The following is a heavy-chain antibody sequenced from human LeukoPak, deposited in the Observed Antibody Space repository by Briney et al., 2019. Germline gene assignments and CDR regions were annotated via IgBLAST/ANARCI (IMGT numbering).Heavy chain of an antibody. CDR1: GGSFSGYY. CDR2: INHSGST. J-gene: IGHJ4*02. V-gene: IGHV4-34*01. D-gene: IGHD3-16*02. Sequence: SETLSLTCAVYGGSFSGYYWSWIRQPPGKGLEWIGEINHSGSTNYNTSLKSRVTISVDTSKNQFSQKLSSVTAADTAVYYCARRVYYDYVWGSYRSYFDYWGQGTLVTVSS. CDR3: ARRVYYDYVWGSYRSYFDY.